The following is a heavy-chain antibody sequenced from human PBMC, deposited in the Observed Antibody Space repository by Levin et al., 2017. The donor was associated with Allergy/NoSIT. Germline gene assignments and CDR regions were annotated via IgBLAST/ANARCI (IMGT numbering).Heavy chain of an antibody. CDR2: IYPGDSAT. D-gene: IGHD4-11*01. CDR1: GSSFTSYW. Sequence: GGSLRLSCKGSGSSFTSYWIGWVRQMPGKGLEWMGIIYPGDSATRYSPSFQGQVTISADKSISTAYLQWSSLKASDTAMYYCARGGGTTADKWWFDPWGQGTLVTVSS. V-gene: IGHV5-51*01. CDR3: ARGGGTTADKWWFDP. J-gene: IGHJ5*02.